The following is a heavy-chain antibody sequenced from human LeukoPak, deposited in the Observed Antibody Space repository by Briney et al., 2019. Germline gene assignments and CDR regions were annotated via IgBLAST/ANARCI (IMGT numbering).Heavy chain of an antibody. V-gene: IGHV3-30*18. CDR3: AKDVSGVVVAATVTVESWFDP. D-gene: IGHD2-15*01. Sequence: PGGSLRLSCAASGFTFSNYGMHWVRQAPGKGLEWVALISYDGSNKYYADSVKGRFTISRDNSKNTLYLQMNSLRAEDTAVYYCAKDVSGVVVAATVTVESWFDPWGQGTLVTVSS. CDR2: ISYDGSNK. J-gene: IGHJ5*02. CDR1: GFTFSNYG.